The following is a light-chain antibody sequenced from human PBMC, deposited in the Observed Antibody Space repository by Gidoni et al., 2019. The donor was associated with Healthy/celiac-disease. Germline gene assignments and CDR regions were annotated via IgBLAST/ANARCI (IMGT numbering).Light chain of an antibody. Sequence: DIVMTQSPLSLPVTPGEPASISCRSSQSLLHSNGYNYLDWYLQKPWQSPQLLIYLGSNRASGVPDRFSGSGSGTDFTLKISRVEAEDVGVYYCMQALQTPFTFGGGTKVEIK. CDR3: MQALQTPFT. CDR2: LGS. CDR1: QSLLHSNGYNY. V-gene: IGKV2-28*01. J-gene: IGKJ4*01.